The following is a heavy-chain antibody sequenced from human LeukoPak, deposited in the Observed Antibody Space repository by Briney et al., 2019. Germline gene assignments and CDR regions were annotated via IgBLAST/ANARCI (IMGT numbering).Heavy chain of an antibody. CDR3: ARARGVVVSGDNWFDP. J-gene: IGHJ5*02. V-gene: IGHV1-2*02. CDR2: IDPNSGDT. D-gene: IGHD2-2*01. CDR1: GYTFTDYY. Sequence: ASVKVSCKASGYTFTDYYIHWVRQAPGQGLEWKGWIDPNSGDTNYAQKFQGRVTVTRDTSISSAYMELSNLRSDDTAVYYCARARGVVVSGDNWFDPWGQGTLVTVSS.